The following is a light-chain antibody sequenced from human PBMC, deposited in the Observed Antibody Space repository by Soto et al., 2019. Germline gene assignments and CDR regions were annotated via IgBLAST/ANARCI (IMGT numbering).Light chain of an antibody. V-gene: IGKV1-5*03. CDR2: KAS. J-gene: IGKJ1*01. CDR3: QQHDSFSSWT. CDR1: QSIRPW. Sequence: DIQMTQSPSTLSASIGDRVTITCRASQSIRPWLAWYQQKPGKAPKLLIYKASSLESGVPSRFSGSGSGTEFALTISSLQPDDFATYYCQQHDSFSSWTFGQGTKVEIK.